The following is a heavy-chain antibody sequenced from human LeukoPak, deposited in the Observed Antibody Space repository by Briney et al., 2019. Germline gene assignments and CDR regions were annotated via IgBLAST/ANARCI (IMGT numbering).Heavy chain of an antibody. CDR2: IRGDGSRK. CDR3: ARDRPRDGYNYEDAFDI. D-gene: IGHD5-24*01. J-gene: IGHJ3*02. CDR1: GFTFSNYW. Sequence: LPGGSLRLSCGASGFTFSNYWMVWVRQAPGKGLEWVANIRGDGSRKYYLDSVKGRFTISRDNAKNSLYLQMNSLRAEDTAVYYCARDRPRDGYNYEDAFDIWGQGTMVTVSS. V-gene: IGHV3-7*01.